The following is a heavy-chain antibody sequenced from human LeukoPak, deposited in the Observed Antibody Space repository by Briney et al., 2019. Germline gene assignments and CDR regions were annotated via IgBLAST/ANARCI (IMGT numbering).Heavy chain of an antibody. CDR3: ARGPYGNYRTPFGY. CDR2: INHSGST. CDR1: GGSFSGYY. V-gene: IGHV4-34*01. D-gene: IGHD4-11*01. J-gene: IGHJ4*02. Sequence: SETLSLTCAVYGGSFSGYYWSWIRQPPGKGLEWIGEINHSGSTNYNPSLKSRVTISVDTSKNQFSLKLSSVTAADTAVYYCARGPYGNYRTPFGYWGQGTMVTVSS.